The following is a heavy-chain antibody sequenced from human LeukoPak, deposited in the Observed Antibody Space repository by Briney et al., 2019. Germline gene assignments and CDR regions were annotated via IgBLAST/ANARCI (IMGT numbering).Heavy chain of an antibody. CDR1: GFTFSSYA. V-gene: IGHV3-23*01. CDR3: AKDRDYGDYEFDF. CDR2: IDGRGATT. D-gene: IGHD4-17*01. Sequence: GGSLRLSCVASGFTFSSYAMTWVRQAPGKGLEWVSTIDGRGATTYYADSVKGRFTVSRDNSKNTLYLQMNSLRAEDTAVYYCAKDRDYGDYEFDFWGQGTLVTVSS. J-gene: IGHJ4*02.